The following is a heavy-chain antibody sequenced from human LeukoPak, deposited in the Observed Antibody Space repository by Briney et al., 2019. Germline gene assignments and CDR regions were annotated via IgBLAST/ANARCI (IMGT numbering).Heavy chain of an antibody. Sequence: GGSLRLSCAASRFTFSTYGMHWVRQAPGKGLEWVAFIRYDGSNKYYADSVKGRFTIPRDNSKNTLYLQMNSLRAEDTAVYYCAKVDGYNVGYWGQGTLVTVSS. D-gene: IGHD5-24*01. CDR3: AKVDGYNVGY. J-gene: IGHJ4*02. CDR1: RFTFSTYG. V-gene: IGHV3-30*02. CDR2: IRYDGSNK.